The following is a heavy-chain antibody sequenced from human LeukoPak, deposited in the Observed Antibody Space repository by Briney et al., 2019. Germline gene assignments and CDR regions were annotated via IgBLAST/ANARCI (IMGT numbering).Heavy chain of an antibody. D-gene: IGHD3-10*01. CDR3: LVRGIVNFDYFDY. CDR1: GFTFDDYG. J-gene: IGHJ4*02. V-gene: IGHV3-20*04. CDR2: INSDGSST. Sequence: GGSLRLSCAASGFTFDDYGMSWVRQAPGKGLEWVSGINSDGSSTSYADSVKGRFTISRDNAKNTLYLQMNSLRAEDTAVYYCLVRGIVNFDYFDYWGQGTLVTVSS.